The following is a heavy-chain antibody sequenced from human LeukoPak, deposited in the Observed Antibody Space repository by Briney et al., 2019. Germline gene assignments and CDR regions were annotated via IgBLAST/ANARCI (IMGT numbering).Heavy chain of an antibody. J-gene: IGHJ3*02. CDR2: IYTSGST. Sequence: PSETLSLTCNVSGGSISSYQWNWIRQPAGKGLEWIGLIYTSGSTNYNASLRSRVTISVDKSKNQLSLNLSSATAADTAVYYCARWDAVVAFDIWGQGTMVTVSS. CDR1: GGSISSYQ. CDR3: ARWDAVVAFDI. V-gene: IGHV4-4*07. D-gene: IGHD4-23*01.